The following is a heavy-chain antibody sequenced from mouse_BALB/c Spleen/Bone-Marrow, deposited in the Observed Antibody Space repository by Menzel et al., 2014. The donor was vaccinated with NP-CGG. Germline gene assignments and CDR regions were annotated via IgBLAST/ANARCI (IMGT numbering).Heavy chain of an antibody. J-gene: IGHJ4*01. CDR3: ARKDYGYNYVMDY. D-gene: IGHD1-2*01. CDR2: INPNNGGT. Sequence: EVQLQQSGPELVKPGASVKISCKTSGYTFTEYTMHWVKQSHGKSLEWIGGINPNNGGTIYNQKFKGKATLTVDKSSNTAYMELRSLTSEDSAVYYCARKDYGYNYVMDYWGQGTSVTVSS. CDR1: GYTFTEYT. V-gene: IGHV1-18*01.